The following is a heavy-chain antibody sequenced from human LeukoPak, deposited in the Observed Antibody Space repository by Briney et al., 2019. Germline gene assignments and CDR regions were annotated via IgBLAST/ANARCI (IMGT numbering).Heavy chain of an antibody. V-gene: IGHV3-23*01. CDR3: TKKSPYGGRDS. CDR2: ISGNGENT. CDR1: GFTFSSYS. Sequence: PGGSLRLSCAASGFTFSSYSMSWVRQAPGKGMEWVSAISGNGENTYYAHCMKGRFTISRDNSKNILYLQMSSLRAEDTAIYYCTKKSPYGGRDSWGQGTLVTVSS. D-gene: IGHD4/OR15-4a*01. J-gene: IGHJ4*02.